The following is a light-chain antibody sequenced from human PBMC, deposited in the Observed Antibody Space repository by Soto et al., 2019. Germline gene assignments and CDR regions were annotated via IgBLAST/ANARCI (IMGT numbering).Light chain of an antibody. CDR1: QSLLHSNGYNY. CDR3: MQALQTPWA. J-gene: IGKJ1*01. V-gene: IGKV2-28*01. Sequence: DLVMTPSPLSLPVTPGEPASISCRSSQSLLHSNGYNYLDWYLQKPGQSPQLLSYLGSNRASGVPDRFSGRGSGTDFTLKISRVEAEDVGVYYCMQALQTPWAFGQGTKVEIK. CDR2: LGS.